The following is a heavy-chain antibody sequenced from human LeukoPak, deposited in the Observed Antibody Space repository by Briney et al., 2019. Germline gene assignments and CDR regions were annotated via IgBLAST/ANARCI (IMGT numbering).Heavy chain of an antibody. D-gene: IGHD6-19*01. CDR2: IKPDGSGK. CDR3: ARWTEYNSGWALDY. V-gene: IGHV3-7*01. J-gene: IGHJ4*02. Sequence: GGSLRLSCVVSGFPFSSYWMSWVRQAPGKGLEWVANIKPDGSGKFYVDSVKGRFTVSRDNAKNSLYLQLSSLRAEDTVVYYCARWTEYNSGWALDYWGQGALVTVSS. CDR1: GFPFSSYW.